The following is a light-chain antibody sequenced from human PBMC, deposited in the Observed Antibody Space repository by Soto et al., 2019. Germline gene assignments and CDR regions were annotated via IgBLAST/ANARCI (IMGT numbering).Light chain of an antibody. CDR3: GSWDSSLTAGV. Sequence: QSVLTQPPSVSAAPGQKVTISCSGSSSNIGNDYVSWFQQFPGAAPKLLIYNSHTRHSGGPDRVSGSTSGTSATLGITGRQTRDEAVYYCGSWDSSLTAGVFGGGTKLTVL. V-gene: IGLV1-51*01. J-gene: IGLJ3*02. CDR2: NSH. CDR1: SSNIGNDY.